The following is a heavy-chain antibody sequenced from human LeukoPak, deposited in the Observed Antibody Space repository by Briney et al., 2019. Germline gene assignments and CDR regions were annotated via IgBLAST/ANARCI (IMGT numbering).Heavy chain of an antibody. CDR3: ARLNKPGWFDP. CDR1: GDSVSSSNYY. J-gene: IGHJ5*02. Sequence: PSETLSLTCTVSGDSVSSSNYYWAWIRQPPGKGLEWIGNIYYSGSTYYNPSLKSRLTISVDTSKNQFSLKLTTVTAADTAVYYCARLNKPGWFDPWGQGTLVTVSS. V-gene: IGHV4-39*01. D-gene: IGHD1-14*01. CDR2: IYYSGST.